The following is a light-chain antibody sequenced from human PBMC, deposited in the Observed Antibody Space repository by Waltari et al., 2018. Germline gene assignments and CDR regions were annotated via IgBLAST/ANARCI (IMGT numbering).Light chain of an antibody. J-gene: IGLJ3*02. V-gene: IGLV2-14*01. CDR1: SSDVGGYNY. CDR2: DVS. Sequence: QSALTQPASVSGSPGQSITISGTGTSSDVGGYNYVSWSQQHPGKAPKLMIYDVSNRPSGVSNRFSGSKSGNTASLTISGLQAEDEADYYCSSYTSSSTLWVFGGGTKLTVL. CDR3: SSYTSSSTLWV.